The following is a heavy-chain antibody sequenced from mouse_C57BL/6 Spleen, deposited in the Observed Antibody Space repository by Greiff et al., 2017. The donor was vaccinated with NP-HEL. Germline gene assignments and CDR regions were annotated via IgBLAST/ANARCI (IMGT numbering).Heavy chain of an antibody. CDR1: GFTFSSYA. Sequence: EVKLMESGGGLVKPGGSLKLSCAASGFTFSSYAMSWVRQTPEKRLEWVATISDGGSYTYYPDNVKGRFTISRDNAKNNLYLQMGHLKSEDTAMYDCARGDGSDAMDYWGQGTSVTVSS. V-gene: IGHV5-4*03. CDR3: ARGDGSDAMDY. CDR2: ISDGGSYT. D-gene: IGHD1-1*01. J-gene: IGHJ4*01.